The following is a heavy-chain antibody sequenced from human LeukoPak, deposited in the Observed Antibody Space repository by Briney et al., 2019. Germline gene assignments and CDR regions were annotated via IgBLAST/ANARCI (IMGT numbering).Heavy chain of an antibody. CDR3: AREVVRGVMLNWFDP. CDR2: IIPIFGTA. CDR1: GGTFSSYA. D-gene: IGHD3-10*01. J-gene: IGHJ5*02. V-gene: IGHV1-69*06. Sequence: SVKVSCKASGGTFSSYAISWVRQAPGQGLEWXXXIIPIFGTANYAQKFQGRVTITADKSTSTAYMELSSLRSEDTAVYYCAREVVRGVMLNWFDPWGQGTLVTVSS.